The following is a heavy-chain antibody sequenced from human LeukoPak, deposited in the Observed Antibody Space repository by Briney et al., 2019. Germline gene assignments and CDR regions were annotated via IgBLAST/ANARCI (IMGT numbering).Heavy chain of an antibody. CDR2: IIPILGIA. CDR3: AIDSSGYY. J-gene: IGHJ4*02. Sequence: SVKVSCKASGGTFSSYAISWVRQAPGQGLEWMGRIIPILGIANYAQKFRGRVTITADKSTSTAYMELSSLRSEDTAVYYCAIDSSGYYWGQGTLVTVSS. D-gene: IGHD3-22*01. CDR1: GGTFSSYA. V-gene: IGHV1-69*04.